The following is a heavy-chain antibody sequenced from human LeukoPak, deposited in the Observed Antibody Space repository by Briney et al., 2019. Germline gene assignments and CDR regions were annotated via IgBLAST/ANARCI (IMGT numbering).Heavy chain of an antibody. CDR2: IIPIFGTA. CDR1: GGTFSSYA. CDR3: AGEGYSSSWYFDY. Sequence: ASVKVSCKASGGTFSSYAISWVRQAPGQGLEWMGGIIPIFGTANYAQKFQGRVTITADESTSTAYMELSSLRSEDTAVYYCAGEGYSSSWYFDYWGQGTLVTVSS. D-gene: IGHD6-13*01. V-gene: IGHV1-69*13. J-gene: IGHJ4*02.